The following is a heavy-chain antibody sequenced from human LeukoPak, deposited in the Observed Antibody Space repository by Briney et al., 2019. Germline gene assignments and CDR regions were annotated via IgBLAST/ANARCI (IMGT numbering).Heavy chain of an antibody. Sequence: PGGSLRLSCAASGFTFSSYAMSWVRQAPGKGLEWVSAISGSGVITYYADSVKGRLTISRDNSKNTLYLQMNSLRAEDTAVHYCAKPKFSSSWGGFDIWGQGTMVTVSS. J-gene: IGHJ3*02. D-gene: IGHD6-13*01. CDR3: AKPKFSSSWGGFDI. CDR2: ISGSGVIT. V-gene: IGHV3-23*01. CDR1: GFTFSSYA.